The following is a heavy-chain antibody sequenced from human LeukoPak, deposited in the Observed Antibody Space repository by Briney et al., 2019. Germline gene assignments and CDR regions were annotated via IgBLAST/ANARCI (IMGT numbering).Heavy chain of an antibody. V-gene: IGHV3-30*18. CDR2: ISSDGSNK. Sequence: QTGGPLRLSCAPSRSTFSTYDMYWARQPPAKGLEWVALISSDGSNKYYADSVKGRFTISRDNSKNTLYLQMNSLRAEDTAVYYCAKDRVLDYWGQGTLVTVSS. CDR1: RSTFSTYD. CDR3: AKDRVLDY. J-gene: IGHJ4*02.